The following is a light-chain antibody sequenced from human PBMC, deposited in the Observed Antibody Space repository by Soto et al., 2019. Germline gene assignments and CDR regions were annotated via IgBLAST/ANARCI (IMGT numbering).Light chain of an antibody. CDR2: RNN. V-gene: IGLV1-47*01. Sequence: QSARSPPPSAPATPGQRYHISCSGSISNIGSNPVYWHQQLPGTATKLLIFRNNQRPSGVPDRFYDSKSGTSASLAISGLRSEDAADYYCAAWDDSPSVYVFGTGTKVTVL. CDR3: AAWDDSPSVYV. J-gene: IGLJ1*01. CDR1: ISNIGSNP.